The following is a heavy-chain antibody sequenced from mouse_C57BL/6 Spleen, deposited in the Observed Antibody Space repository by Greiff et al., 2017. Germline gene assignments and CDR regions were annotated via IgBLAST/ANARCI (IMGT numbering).Heavy chain of an antibody. D-gene: IGHD3-3*01. CDR3: ARDDGDVFAY. CDR1: GFTFSSYA. CDR2: ISDGGSYT. V-gene: IGHV5-4*01. J-gene: IGHJ3*01. Sequence: EVKLVESGGGLVKPGGSLKLSCAASGFTFSSYAMSWVRQTPEKRLEWVATISDGGSYTFYPDNVKGRFTISRDNAKNNLYLQMSHLKSEDTAMYYCARDDGDVFAYWGQGTLVTVSA.